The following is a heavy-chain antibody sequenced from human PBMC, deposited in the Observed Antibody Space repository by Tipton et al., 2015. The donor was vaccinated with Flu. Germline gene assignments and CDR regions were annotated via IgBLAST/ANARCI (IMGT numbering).Heavy chain of an antibody. J-gene: IGHJ4*02. V-gene: IGHV4-39*01. CDR2: IYYSGST. CDR3: ARQGRGSIAARLLDY. D-gene: IGHD6-6*01. CDR1: GGSISSSSYY. Sequence: TLSLTCTVSGGSISSSSYYWGWIRQPPGKGLEWIGSIYYSGSTYYNPSLKSRVTISVDTSKNQFPLKLSSVTAADTAVYYCARQGRGSIAARLLDYWGQGTLVTVSS.